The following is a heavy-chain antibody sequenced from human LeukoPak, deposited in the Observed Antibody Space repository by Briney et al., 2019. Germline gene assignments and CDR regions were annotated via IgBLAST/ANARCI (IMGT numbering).Heavy chain of an antibody. CDR1: GFKFDDYA. V-gene: IGHV3-9*01. Sequence: GGSLRLSCVASGFKFDDYAMHWVRQAPGKGLEWVSGLDWNSGGKGYADSVKGRFTISRDNAKRSLYLQMNSLRPEDTAFYYCAKEGSGNKKGGFDIWGQGTMVTVSS. D-gene: IGHD1-26*01. J-gene: IGHJ3*02. CDR2: LDWNSGGK. CDR3: AKEGSGNKKGGFDI.